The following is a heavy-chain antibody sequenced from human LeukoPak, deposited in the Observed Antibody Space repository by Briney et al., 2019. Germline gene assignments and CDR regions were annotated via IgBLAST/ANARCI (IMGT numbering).Heavy chain of an antibody. CDR2: ISGSGGST. Sequence: GGSLRLSRAASGFTFSSYAMSWVRQAPGKGLEWVSAISGSGGSTYYADSVKGRFTISRDNSKNTLYLQMNSLRAEDTAVYYCAKDRLSSGSGSYCLFDYWGQGTLVTVSS. V-gene: IGHV3-23*01. CDR1: GFTFSSYA. J-gene: IGHJ4*02. CDR3: AKDRLSSGSGSYCLFDY. D-gene: IGHD3-10*01.